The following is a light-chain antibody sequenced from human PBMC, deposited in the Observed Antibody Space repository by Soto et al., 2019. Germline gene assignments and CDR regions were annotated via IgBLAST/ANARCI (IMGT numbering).Light chain of an antibody. V-gene: IGKV3-11*01. J-gene: IGKJ5*01. CDR1: QSVSSY. CDR3: QQRSHWVT. CDR2: DAS. Sequence: ERVITRCPATLSVSPGERATLSCRASQSVSSYLAWYQQKPGQAPRLLIYDASNRATGIPARFSGSGSGTDFTLTISSLEPEDFAVYYCQQRSHWVTFGQGTRLE.